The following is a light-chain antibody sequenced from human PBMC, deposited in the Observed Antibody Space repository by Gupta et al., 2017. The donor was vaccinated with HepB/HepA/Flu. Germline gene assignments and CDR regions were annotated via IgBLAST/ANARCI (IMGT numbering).Light chain of an antibody. CDR1: QSISSW. Sequence: IQLTQSLSTLSASVGDRVTITCRASQSISSWLAWYQQKPGKAPKLLIYKASSLESGVPSRFSGSGSGTEFTLTISSLQPDDFATYYCQQYNSYSRLTFGGGTKVEIK. CDR3: QQYNSYSRLT. V-gene: IGKV1-5*03. CDR2: KAS. J-gene: IGKJ4*01.